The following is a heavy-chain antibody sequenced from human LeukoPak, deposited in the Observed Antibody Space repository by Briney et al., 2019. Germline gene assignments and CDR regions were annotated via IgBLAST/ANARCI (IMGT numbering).Heavy chain of an antibody. CDR3: ARETSSEIIGGMDV. J-gene: IGHJ6*02. CDR2: IQTDGNPK. D-gene: IGHD3-22*01. Sequence: GRSLRLPCAASGFIFSNSGMHWVRQAPGKGLEWVAFIQTDGNPKYYADSVRGRFTISRDNFKKTCYLQMDSLRVEDTAVYYCARETSSEIIGGMDVRGQGTTVTVTS. V-gene: IGHV3-33*01. CDR1: GFIFSNSG.